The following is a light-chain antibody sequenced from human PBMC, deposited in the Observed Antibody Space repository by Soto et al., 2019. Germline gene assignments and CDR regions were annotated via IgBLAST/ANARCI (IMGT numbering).Light chain of an antibody. CDR2: KAS. CDR1: QNINSW. V-gene: IGKV1-5*03. CDR3: QQYNTYWT. Sequence: DIQMTQSPSTLSASVGDRVTITCRASQNINSWLAWYQQKPGKAPKLLIYKASNLESGVPSRFSGSGSGIEFTLTISSLQPDDFATYYCQQYNTYWTFGQGTKVEIK. J-gene: IGKJ1*01.